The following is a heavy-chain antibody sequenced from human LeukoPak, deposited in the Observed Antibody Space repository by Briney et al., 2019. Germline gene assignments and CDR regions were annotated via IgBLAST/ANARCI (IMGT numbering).Heavy chain of an antibody. J-gene: IGHJ6*03. Sequence: ASETLSLTCTVSNGSISSDTYFWSWIRQPPGKGLECIGYIYYSGSTNYNPSLKSRVTVSVDTSKNQFSLKLSSVTAADTAVYYCARFPGSAEYRHYYYMDVWGKGTTVTVSS. D-gene: IGHD2-15*01. CDR3: ARFPGSAEYRHYYYMDV. CDR1: NGSISSDTYF. V-gene: IGHV4-61*01. CDR2: IYYSGST.